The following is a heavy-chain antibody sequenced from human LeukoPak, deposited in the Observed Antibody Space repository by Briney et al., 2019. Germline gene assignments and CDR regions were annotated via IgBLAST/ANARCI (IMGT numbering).Heavy chain of an antibody. D-gene: IGHD3-22*01. J-gene: IGHJ5*02. V-gene: IGHV4-30-4*01. CDR1: GGSISSGDYY. Sequence: PSQTLSLTCTVSGGSISSGDYYWSWIRQPPGKGLEWIAYMYYSGSTYYNPSLKSRVTMSADTSKNQLSLKLSSVTAADTAVYYCARPYYYDSRIDPWGQGILVTDSS. CDR2: MYYSGST. CDR3: ARPYYYDSRIDP.